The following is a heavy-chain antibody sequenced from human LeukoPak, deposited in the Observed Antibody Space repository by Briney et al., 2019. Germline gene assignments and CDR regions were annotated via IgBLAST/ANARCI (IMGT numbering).Heavy chain of an antibody. D-gene: IGHD3-22*01. V-gene: IGHV4-39*01. Sequence: SETLSLNCTVSGGSIYSSTDYWGWIRQPPGTGLEWIGSIIYSGTTYYNPSLKSRLAMSVDTSKNQFSLKLSSVTAADTAVYYCARHYYASSGSYLGYYFDSWGQGTLVTVSS. CDR3: ARHYYASSGSYLGYYFDS. CDR1: GGSIYSSTDY. CDR2: IIYSGTT. J-gene: IGHJ4*02.